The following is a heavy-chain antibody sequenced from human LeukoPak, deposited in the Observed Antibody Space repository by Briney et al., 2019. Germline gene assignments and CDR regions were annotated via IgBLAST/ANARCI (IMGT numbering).Heavy chain of an antibody. CDR2: IIPILGIA. D-gene: IGHD2-2*01. Sequence: AASVKVSCKASGGTFSSYAISWVRQAPGQGLEWMGRIIPILGIANYAQKFQGRVTITTDESTSTAYMELSSLRSEDTAVYYCARGAPVVVPAAMFELDYWGQGTLVTVSS. V-gene: IGHV1-69*04. CDR3: ARGAPVVVPAAMFELDY. J-gene: IGHJ4*02. CDR1: GGTFSSYA.